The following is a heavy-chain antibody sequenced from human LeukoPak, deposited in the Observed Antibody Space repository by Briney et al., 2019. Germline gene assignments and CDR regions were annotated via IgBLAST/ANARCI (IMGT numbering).Heavy chain of an antibody. V-gene: IGHV3-74*01. D-gene: IGHD3-10*01. CDR2: INSDGSST. J-gene: IGHJ6*03. Sequence: PGGSLRLSCAASGFTFSSYWMHWVRQAPGKGLVWVSRINSDGSSTSYADSVKGRFTISRDNAKNTLYLQMNSLRAEDTAVYYCARIGESHQDYYYYMDVWGKGTTVTISS. CDR3: ARIGESHQDYYYYMDV. CDR1: GFTFSSYW.